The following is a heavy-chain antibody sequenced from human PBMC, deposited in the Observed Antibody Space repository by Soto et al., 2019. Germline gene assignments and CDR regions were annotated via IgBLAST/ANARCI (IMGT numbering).Heavy chain of an antibody. CDR2: INPSGGST. V-gene: IGHV1-46*01. CDR3: ARAIGYCSGGSCYSDY. Sequence: ASVKVSCKASGYTFTSYYMHWVRQAPGQGLEWMGIINPSGGSTSYAQKFQGRVTMTRDTSTSTVHMELSSLRSEDTAVYYCARAIGYCSGGSCYSDYWGQGTLVTVSS. J-gene: IGHJ4*02. CDR1: GYTFTSYY. D-gene: IGHD2-15*01.